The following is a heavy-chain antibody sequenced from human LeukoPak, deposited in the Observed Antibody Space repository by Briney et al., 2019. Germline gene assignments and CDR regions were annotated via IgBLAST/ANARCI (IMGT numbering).Heavy chain of an antibody. Sequence: SVWVSCKASAGTFSSYAISWVRQAPGQGLEWMGGIIPIFATANYAQKFQGRVTITTDESTSTAYMELSSLRCEDTAVYYCARVPRPGYSGYDSKYYFDYWGQGTLVTVSS. CDR2: IIPIFATA. CDR3: ARVPRPGYSGYDSKYYFDY. J-gene: IGHJ4*02. V-gene: IGHV1-69*05. D-gene: IGHD5-12*01. CDR1: AGTFSSYA.